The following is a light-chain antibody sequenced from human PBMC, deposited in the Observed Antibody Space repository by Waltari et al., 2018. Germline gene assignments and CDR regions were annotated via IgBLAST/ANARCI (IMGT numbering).Light chain of an antibody. CDR3: QQYNSYSPVT. CDR1: QSISSW. Sequence: DIQMTQSPSTLSASVGDRVTITCRASQSISSWLAWYQQKPGKAPKRLIYKASSLEVGVPSRFSGSGSGTEFTLTISSLQPDDFATYYCQQYNSYSPVTFGQGTKVEIK. CDR2: KAS. V-gene: IGKV1-5*03. J-gene: IGKJ1*01.